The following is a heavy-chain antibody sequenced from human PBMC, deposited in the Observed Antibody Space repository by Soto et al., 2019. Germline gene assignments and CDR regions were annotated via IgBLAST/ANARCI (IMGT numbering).Heavy chain of an antibody. Sequence: QVQLVQSGAEVKKPGASVKGSCKASGYTFTSYVISWVRQAPGQGLEWRGWVSAYNCNTKYAQKIQGRVTMTKDTSTSTSYMELRSLRSDDTAVYYWAGDLSVGRAAGWVQGSRVSVSS. CDR3: AGDLSVGRAAG. V-gene: IGHV1-18*01. CDR2: VSAYNCNT. CDR1: GYTFTSYV. D-gene: IGHD6-13*01. J-gene: IGHJ4*02.